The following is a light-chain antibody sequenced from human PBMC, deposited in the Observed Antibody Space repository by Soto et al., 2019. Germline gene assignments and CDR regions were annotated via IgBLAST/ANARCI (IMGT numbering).Light chain of an antibody. J-gene: IGKJ1*01. CDR2: GAS. CDR1: HSVSTY. CDR3: QQFASSPRT. V-gene: IGKV3-20*01. Sequence: EIVMTQSPATLSLSPGERTTLSCRANHSVSTYLAWYQQKPGQAPRLLIGASSRATGVPDRFIASGSGTDFTLTISRLEPEDFAVYYCQQFASSPRTFGRGTKVDIK.